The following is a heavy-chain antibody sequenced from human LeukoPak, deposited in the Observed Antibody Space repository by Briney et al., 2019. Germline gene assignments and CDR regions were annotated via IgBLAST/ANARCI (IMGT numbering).Heavy chain of an antibody. CDR1: GDSISSSY. D-gene: IGHD4-17*01. J-gene: IGHJ5*02. V-gene: IGHV4-59*08. CDR3: ARRSQENRVTTAKNWFDP. CDR2: VYYTGST. Sequence: SETLSLTCTVSGDSISSSYLGWIRHPPGKGLEWIGYVYYTGSTNYNPSLKSRVTISIDTSKNQFSLKLSSVTAADTAVYYCARRSQENRVTTAKNWFDPWGQGTQVTVSS.